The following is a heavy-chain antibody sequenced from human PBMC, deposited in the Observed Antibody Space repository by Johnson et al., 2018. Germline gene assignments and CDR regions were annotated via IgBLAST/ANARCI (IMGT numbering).Heavy chain of an antibody. D-gene: IGHD4-11*01. CDR2: ISYDGSDK. Sequence: QVQLVESGGGVVQPGRSVRLSCAASGFSFSSYGMHWVRQAPGKGLEWVAVISYDGSDKSYADSVKGRFTISRDNSKNTLYLQMNSLRAEDTAVYYCPRPPDYSNYYYYLDVWGIGTTVTVSS. CDR1: GFSFSSYG. V-gene: IGHV3-30*03. J-gene: IGHJ6*03. CDR3: PRPPDYSNYYYYLDV.